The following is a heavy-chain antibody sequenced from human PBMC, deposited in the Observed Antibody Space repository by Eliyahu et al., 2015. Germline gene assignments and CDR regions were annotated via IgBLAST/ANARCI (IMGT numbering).Heavy chain of an antibody. V-gene: IGHV4-31*03. CDR2: IYSSGST. J-gene: IGHJ4*02. D-gene: IGHD2-15*01. CDR3: ANGVVVGEFPN. CDR1: GXSISXGVYY. Sequence: QVQLQESGPGLVKPSQTLSLXCTVXGXSISXGVYYWXXXRQPPGKGLEWIGYIYSSGSTYYNPSLKTRPTISVDTSKNQFSLKLSSVTAADTTVYYCANGVVVGEFPNWGQGTLVTVSS.